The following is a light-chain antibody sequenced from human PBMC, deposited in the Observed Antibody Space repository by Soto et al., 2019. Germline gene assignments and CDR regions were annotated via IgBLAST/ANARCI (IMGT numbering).Light chain of an antibody. J-gene: IGLJ2*01. V-gene: IGLV2-14*01. CDR1: SSDVGGYNY. CDR2: DVS. CDR3: SSYTSRSTYVV. Sequence: QSALTQPASVSGSPGQSITISCTGTSSDVGGYNYVSWYQQHPGKAPKLMIYDVSNRPSGVSNRLSGSKSGNTASLTISWLQAEDEGDYYGSSYTSRSTYVVFGGGTKLTVL.